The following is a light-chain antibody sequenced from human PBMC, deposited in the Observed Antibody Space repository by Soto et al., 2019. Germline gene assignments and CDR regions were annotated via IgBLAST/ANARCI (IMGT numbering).Light chain of an antibody. CDR1: QIVTRH. CDR2: DIS. CDR3: QQRSYWPRNT. Sequence: EIVLTQSAASVSLSPGERATLSYRASQIVTRHLAWYQQKPGQAPSLLIYDISSRDTGIPARFSGSGSGTDFTLTISSLEPEDSAVYYCQQRSYWPRNTFGQGTKLEIK. V-gene: IGKV3-11*01. J-gene: IGKJ2*01.